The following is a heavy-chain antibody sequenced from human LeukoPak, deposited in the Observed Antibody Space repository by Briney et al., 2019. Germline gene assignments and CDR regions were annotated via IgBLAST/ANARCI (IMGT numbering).Heavy chain of an antibody. V-gene: IGHV3-23*01. CDR1: GFTFSSYA. CDR3: ADSSGYYYYFDY. Sequence: PGGSLRPSCAASGFTFSSYAMSWVRQAPGKGLEWVSAISGSGGSTYYADSVKGRFTISRDNSKNTLYLQMNSLRAEDTAVYYCADSSGYYYYFDYWGQGTLVTVSS. J-gene: IGHJ4*02. CDR2: ISGSGGST. D-gene: IGHD3-22*01.